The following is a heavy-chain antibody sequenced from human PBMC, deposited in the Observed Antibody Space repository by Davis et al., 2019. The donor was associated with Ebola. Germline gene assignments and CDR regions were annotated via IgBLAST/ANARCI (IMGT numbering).Heavy chain of an antibody. CDR2: IYYSGST. D-gene: IGHD1-20*01. CDR3: ARVQSRYNWNDVRYDYYGMDV. V-gene: IGHV4-61*08. CDR1: GGSVSSGGYY. J-gene: IGHJ6*04. Sequence: SETLSLTCTVSGGSVSSGGYYWNWIRQPPGKGLEWIGYIYYSGSTDYSPSLRGRATISLDTSKNQFSLRLTSVTAADTAVYHCARVQSRYNWNDVRYDYYGMDVWGEGTTVTVSS.